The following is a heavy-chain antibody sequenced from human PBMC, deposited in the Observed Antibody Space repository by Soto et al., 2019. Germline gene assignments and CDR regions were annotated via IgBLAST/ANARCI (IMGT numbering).Heavy chain of an antibody. Sequence: PWDTLSITCTVSGGSISGSYWSWVRQPAGKGLEWIGRIYSSGSSNYNPSLNSRLTMSLDTSKNQFSLKLRSVTAADTAIYYCARLFTVTTDYYFGMDVWGQGTTVTVSS. CDR1: GGSISGSY. CDR3: ARLFTVTTDYYFGMDV. CDR2: IYSSGSS. D-gene: IGHD4-17*01. J-gene: IGHJ6*02. V-gene: IGHV4-4*07.